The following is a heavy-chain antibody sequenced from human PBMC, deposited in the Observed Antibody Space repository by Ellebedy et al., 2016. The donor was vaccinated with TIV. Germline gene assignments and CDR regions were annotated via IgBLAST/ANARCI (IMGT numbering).Heavy chain of an antibody. CDR1: GFTFSSYG. D-gene: IGHD3-16*01. Sequence: GESLKISCAASGFTFSSYGMHWVRQAPGKGLEWVAVIWYDGSNKYYADSVKGRFTISRDNSKNTLYLQMNSLRPEDTAIYYCAKDQVAGDGRWVFDIWGQGTMVTVSS. CDR3: AKDQVAGDGRWVFDI. V-gene: IGHV3-33*06. CDR2: IWYDGSNK. J-gene: IGHJ3*02.